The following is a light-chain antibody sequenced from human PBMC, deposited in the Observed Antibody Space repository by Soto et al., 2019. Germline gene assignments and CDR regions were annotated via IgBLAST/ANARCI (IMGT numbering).Light chain of an antibody. CDR1: QSVSSSY. CDR3: QQYGSPWT. V-gene: IGKV3-20*01. J-gene: IGKJ1*01. CDR2: GAS. Sequence: EIVLTQSPGTLSLSPGERATLSCRASQSVSSSYLAWYQQKPGQAPRLLIYGASSRATGIPDRFSGSGSGTDFTLTISTLEPEDFALYYCQQYGSPWTFGQGTKVEIK.